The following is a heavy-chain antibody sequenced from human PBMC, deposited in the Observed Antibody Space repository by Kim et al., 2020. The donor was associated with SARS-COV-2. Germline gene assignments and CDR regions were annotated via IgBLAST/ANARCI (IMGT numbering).Heavy chain of an antibody. V-gene: IGHV5-51*01. D-gene: IGHD3-22*01. CDR2: IYPGDSTA. CDR3: ARGAYYYDRTGYYGPNFDY. Sequence: GESLKISCKASGYSLTHYWIGWVRQMPGKGLEWMGVIYPGDSTARYSPSFQGQVTISVANSLSTAYLQWSSLKASDTAIYYCARGAYYYDRTGYYGPNFDYWGQGTPVTVSS. J-gene: IGHJ4*02. CDR1: GYSLTHYW.